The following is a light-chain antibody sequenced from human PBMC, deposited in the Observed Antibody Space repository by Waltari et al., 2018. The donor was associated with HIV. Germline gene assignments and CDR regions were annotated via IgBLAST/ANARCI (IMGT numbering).Light chain of an antibody. J-gene: IGKJ4*01. CDR3: QQRHNWPPLT. CDR1: ESVSNY. Sequence: ETVLTQSPATLSLSPGERATLSCRASESVSNYLAWYHQKPGKPPRLLIYDSTQRATGIPARFSGSGSTTDFTLTISSLEPEDFGVYYCQQRHNWPPLTFGGGTKVEIK. V-gene: IGKV3-11*01. CDR2: DST.